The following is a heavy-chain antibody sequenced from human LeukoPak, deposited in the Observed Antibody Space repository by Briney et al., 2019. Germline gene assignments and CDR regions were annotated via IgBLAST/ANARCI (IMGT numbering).Heavy chain of an antibody. CDR3: VKGVGSSCYVALDC. CDR2: ICGSADGT. CDR1: GFAVGGSA. V-gene: IGHV3-23*01. Sequence: AGGSLRLSCAASGFAVGGSAMSWVRQAPGRGLEWVSVICGSADGTFYADSVKGRFTISRDDSKNTLFLQMNSLRADDTAVYYCVKGVGSSCYVALDCWGRGTLVTVSS. D-gene: IGHD2-2*01. J-gene: IGHJ4*02.